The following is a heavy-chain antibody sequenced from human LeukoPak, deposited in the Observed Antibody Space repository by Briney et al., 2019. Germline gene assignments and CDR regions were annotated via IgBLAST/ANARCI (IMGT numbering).Heavy chain of an antibody. CDR2: VSSGSSTI. CDR3: ARNMLGYNYHYMDV. CDR1: GFTFSDYY. V-gene: IGHV3-11*04. Sequence: GGSLRLSCAASGFTFSDYYMSWIRQAPGKGLEWVSYVSSGSSTIYYADSVKGRFTVSRDNGKRSLYLHMNSLSAEDTALYYCARNMLGYNYHYMDVWGKGTTVTVSS. D-gene: IGHD2-8*01. J-gene: IGHJ6*03.